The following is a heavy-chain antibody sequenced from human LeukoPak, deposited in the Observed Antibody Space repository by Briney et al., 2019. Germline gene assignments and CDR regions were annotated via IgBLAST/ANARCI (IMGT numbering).Heavy chain of an antibody. Sequence: GGSLRLSCAASGFTVSSNYMNWVRQAPGKGLEWVSVIYGGGNTYYADSVKGRFTISGDNSKNTVFLQMNSLRAEDTAVYSCARASFYYDARALDPWGQGGLVTVSS. CDR3: ARASFYYDARALDP. D-gene: IGHD3-22*01. CDR2: IYGGGNT. V-gene: IGHV3-53*01. J-gene: IGHJ5*02. CDR1: GFTVSSNY.